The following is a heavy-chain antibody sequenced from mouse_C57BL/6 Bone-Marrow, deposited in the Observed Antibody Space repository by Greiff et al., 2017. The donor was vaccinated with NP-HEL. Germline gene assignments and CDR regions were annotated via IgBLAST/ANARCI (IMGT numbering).Heavy chain of an antibody. CDR2: ISDGGSYT. CDR1: GFTFSSYA. Sequence: EVHLVESGGGLVKPGGSLKLSCAASGFTFSSYAMSWVRQTPEKRLGWVATISDGGSYTYYPDNVKGRFTISRDNAKNNLYLQMSHLKSEDTAMYYCARRGWLLRYAMDYWGQGTSVTVSS. CDR3: ARRGWLLRYAMDY. J-gene: IGHJ4*01. V-gene: IGHV5-4*01. D-gene: IGHD2-3*01.